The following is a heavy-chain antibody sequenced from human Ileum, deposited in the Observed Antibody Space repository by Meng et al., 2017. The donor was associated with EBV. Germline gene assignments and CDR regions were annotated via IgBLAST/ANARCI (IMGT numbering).Heavy chain of an antibody. CDR2: IYNDGST. CDR3: ASAPLVGVDY. CDR1: GGSISGSNYY. V-gene: IGHV4-39*01. J-gene: IGHJ4*02. D-gene: IGHD2-15*01. Sequence: QLQLEESGPGLVKPSEPLSLICTISGGSISGSNYYGAWIRQSPEKGLEWIGSIYNDGSTYYSPSLKSRVTISVDASKTQFSLKLSSVTAADTAVYYCASAPLVGVDYWGQGTLVTVSS.